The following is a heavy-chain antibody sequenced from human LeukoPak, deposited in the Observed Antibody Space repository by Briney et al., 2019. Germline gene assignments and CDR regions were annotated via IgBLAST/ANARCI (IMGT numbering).Heavy chain of an antibody. CDR1: GGSISSGSYY. CDR2: IYTSGST. CDR3: ASEGIGLYYFDY. D-gene: IGHD2-21*01. Sequence: SQTLSLTCTVSGGSISSGSYYLSWIRQPAGKGLEWIGRIYTSGSTNYNPSLKSRVTISVDTSKNQFSLKLSSVTAADTAVYYCASEGIGLYYFDYWGQGTLVTVSS. V-gene: IGHV4-61*02. J-gene: IGHJ4*02.